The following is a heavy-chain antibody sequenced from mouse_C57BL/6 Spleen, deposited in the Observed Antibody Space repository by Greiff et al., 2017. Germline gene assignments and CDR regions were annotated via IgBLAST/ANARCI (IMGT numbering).Heavy chain of an antibody. CDR1: GYTFTSYW. D-gene: IGHD1-1*01. CDR2: IYPGSGST. CDR3: ARIPYYYGSSYEYYCDD. Sequence: VQLQQPGAELVKPGASVKMSCKASGYTFTSYWITWVKQRPGQGLAWIGDIYPGSGSTNYNEKFKSKATLTVDTSSSTAYMKLSSLTSEDSAVYYSARIPYYYGSSYEYYCDDWGQGTTLTVAS. J-gene: IGHJ2*01. V-gene: IGHV1-55*01.